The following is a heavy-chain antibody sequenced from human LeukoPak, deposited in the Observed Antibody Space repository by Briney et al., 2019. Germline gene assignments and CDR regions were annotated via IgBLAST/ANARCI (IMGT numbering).Heavy chain of an antibody. CDR2: ISGSSGYI. CDR3: AKSLHYSYIVVVPAAMPDGAFDI. D-gene: IGHD2-2*01. J-gene: IGHJ3*02. Sequence: GGSLRLSCAASGFTFSHYYMTWVRQAPGKGLEWVSSISGSSGYIFYADSVKGRFAISRDNSKNTLYLQMNSLRAEDTAVYYCAKSLHYSYIVVVPAAMPDGAFDIWGQGTMVTVSS. CDR1: GFTFSHYY. V-gene: IGHV3-23*01.